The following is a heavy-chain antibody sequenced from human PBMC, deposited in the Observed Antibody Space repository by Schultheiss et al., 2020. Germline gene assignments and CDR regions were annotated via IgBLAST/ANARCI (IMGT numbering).Heavy chain of an antibody. V-gene: IGHV4-59*12. CDR3: ARDPRFGEFGAYYYYYYGMDV. Sequence: SQTLSLTCAVYGGSFSGYYWSWIRQPPGKGLEWIGHVYYSGSTNYNPSLRTRVTISVDTSNNQFSLKLSSVTAADTAVYYCARDPRFGEFGAYYYYYYGMDVWGQGTTVTVSS. D-gene: IGHD3-10*01. J-gene: IGHJ6*02. CDR1: GGSFSGYY. CDR2: VYYSGST.